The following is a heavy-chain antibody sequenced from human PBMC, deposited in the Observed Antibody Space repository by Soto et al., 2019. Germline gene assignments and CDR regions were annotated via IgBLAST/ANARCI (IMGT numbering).Heavy chain of an antibody. CDR3: AGTTSHQLYYMYV. D-gene: IGHD1-7*01. J-gene: IGHJ6*03. V-gene: IGHV3-66*01. CDR2: IQSGGST. Sequence: RLSRKGSGFSSSXKYMSGVRLAPGKGLEWVSLIQSGGSTYYAGSVKGRFTISRDNSENTLFLQMNSLRVEDTAVYYCAGTTSHQLYYMYVWEKGTAVPVS. CDR1: GFSSSXKY.